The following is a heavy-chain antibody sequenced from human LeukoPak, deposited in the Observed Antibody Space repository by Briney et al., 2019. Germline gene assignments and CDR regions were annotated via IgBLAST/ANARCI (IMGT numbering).Heavy chain of an antibody. J-gene: IGHJ4*02. D-gene: IGHD5-18*01. CDR3: ASHFVDTAMVINY. CDR2: TNPSGGST. Sequence: ASVKVSCKASGYTFTSYYMHWVRQAPGQGLEWMGITNPSGGSTSYAQKFQGRVTMTRDTSTSTVYMELSSLRSEDTAVYYCASHFVDTAMVINYWGQGTLVTVSS. CDR1: GYTFTSYY. V-gene: IGHV1-46*01.